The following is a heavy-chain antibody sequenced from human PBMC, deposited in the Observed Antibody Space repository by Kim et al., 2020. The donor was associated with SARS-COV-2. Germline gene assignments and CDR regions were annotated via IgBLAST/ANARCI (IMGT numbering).Heavy chain of an antibody. J-gene: IGHJ5*02. CDR2: INHSGST. CDR3: ARGDSTYYYGSGEPRGWFDP. D-gene: IGHD3-10*01. CDR1: GGSFSGYY. V-gene: IGHV4-34*01. Sequence: SETLSLTCAVYGGSFSGYYWSWIRQPPGKGLEWIGEINHSGSTNYNPSLKSRVTISVDTSKNQFSLKLSSVTAADTAVYYCARGDSTYYYGSGEPRGWFDPWGQGTLVTVSS.